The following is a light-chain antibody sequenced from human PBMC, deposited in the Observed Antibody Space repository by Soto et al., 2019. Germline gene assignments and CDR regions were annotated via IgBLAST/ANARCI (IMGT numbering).Light chain of an antibody. Sequence: QSALTQPRSVSGSPGQSVTISCTGTSSDVGGYNFVSWYQQHPGKAPKLMIYDVSKRPSGVPDRFSASKSGNRASLTISGLQAEDEADYYCCSSAGSYTHVFGGGTKLTVL. CDR1: SSDVGGYNF. V-gene: IGLV2-11*01. CDR3: CSSAGSYTHV. J-gene: IGLJ2*01. CDR2: DVS.